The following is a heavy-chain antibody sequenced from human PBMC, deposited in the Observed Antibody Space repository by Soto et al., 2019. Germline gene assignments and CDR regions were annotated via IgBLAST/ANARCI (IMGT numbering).Heavy chain of an antibody. CDR2: IYYSGTT. CDR1: GGSISSGGYY. D-gene: IGHD2-2*01. Sequence: SETLSLTCTVSGGSISSGGYYWSWIRQHPGKGLEWIGYIYYSGTTYYNPSLKSRVTISVDTSKNQFSLKLSSVSAADTALYYCARCSLVVVPAPGFDPWGRGTLVTVSS. J-gene: IGHJ5*02. V-gene: IGHV4-31*03. CDR3: ARCSLVVVPAPGFDP.